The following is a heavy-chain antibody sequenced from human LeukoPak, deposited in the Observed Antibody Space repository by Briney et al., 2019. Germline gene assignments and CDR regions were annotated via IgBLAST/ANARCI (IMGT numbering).Heavy chain of an antibody. D-gene: IGHD3-10*01. Sequence: ASVKVSCKASGYTFTSYDINWVRQATGQGLEWMGWMNPNGGNTGYAQKFQGRVTMTRNTSISTAYMELSSLRSEDTAVYYCARGIRYYGSGSYYISNYWGQGTLVTVSS. CDR2: MNPNGGNT. CDR3: ARGIRYYGSGSYYISNY. J-gene: IGHJ4*02. V-gene: IGHV1-8*01. CDR1: GYTFTSYD.